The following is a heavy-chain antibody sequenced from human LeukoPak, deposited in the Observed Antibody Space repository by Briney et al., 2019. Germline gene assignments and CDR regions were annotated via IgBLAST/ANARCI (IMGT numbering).Heavy chain of an antibody. D-gene: IGHD5-12*01. J-gene: IGHJ3*02. CDR2: ITTSSRYI. CDR1: GFTFSSYS. V-gene: IGHV3-21*06. Sequence: GGSLRLSCTASGFTFSSYSMNWVRQAPGKGLEWVSSITTSSRYIYYAESLKGRFTISRDNAKNSVYLQMNSLRVEDTAVYYCSRAYSPPWISASYAFDMWGQGTMVTVSS. CDR3: SRAYSPPWISASYAFDM.